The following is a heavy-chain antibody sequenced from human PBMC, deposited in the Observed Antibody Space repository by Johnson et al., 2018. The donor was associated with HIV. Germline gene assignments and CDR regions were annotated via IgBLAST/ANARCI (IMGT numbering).Heavy chain of an antibody. CDR2: IRNDGSNK. D-gene: IGHD3-22*01. J-gene: IGHJ3*02. CDR1: GFAFSNYG. CDR3: ARIRVAVITEVGAFDI. Sequence: QVQLVEFGGGVVQPGGSLRLSCAVSGFAFSNYGMHWVRQAPGKGLEWVAFIRNDGSNKYYADSVKGRFTISRDNFKNTLYLQMNSLRAEDTALYYCARIRVAVITEVGAFDIWGQGTMVSVSS. V-gene: IGHV3-30*02.